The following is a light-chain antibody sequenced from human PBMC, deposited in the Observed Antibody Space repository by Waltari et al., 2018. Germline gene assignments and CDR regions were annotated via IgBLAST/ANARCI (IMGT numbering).Light chain of an antibody. V-gene: IGLV1-44*01. CDR3: ATWDDTLHGCWV. Sequence: QSVLTQPPSASGTPGQSVTIPSSGTSSNIGRYTVNCFQHLPDRFSGSKSGTSASLAISGLQSEDEADYYCATWDDTLHGCWVFGGGTKLTVL. CDR1: SSNIGRYT. J-gene: IGLJ3*02.